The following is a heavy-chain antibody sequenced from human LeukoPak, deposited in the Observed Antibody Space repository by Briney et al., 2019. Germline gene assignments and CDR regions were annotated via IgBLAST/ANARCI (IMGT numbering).Heavy chain of an antibody. CDR1: GFTFDDYA. CDR2: INWNSDSI. CDR3: ARDVYDSSGFSGAFDI. Sequence: GGSLRLSCAVSGFTFDDYAMHWVRQVPGKGLEWVSGINWNSDSIGYADSVKGRLTTSRDNAKNSLYLQMNSLRAEDTAVYYCARDVYDSSGFSGAFDIWGQGTMVTVSS. J-gene: IGHJ3*02. D-gene: IGHD3-22*01. V-gene: IGHV3-9*01.